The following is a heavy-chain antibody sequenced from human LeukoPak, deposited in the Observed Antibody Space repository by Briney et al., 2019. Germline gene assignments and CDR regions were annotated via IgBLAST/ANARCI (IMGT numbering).Heavy chain of an antibody. V-gene: IGHV3-48*03. Sequence: SLRLSCAASGFTFSSYEMNWVREAPGKGLEWVSDISSSVSTIYYADSVQGRFTLSRDNAKNSLYLQMNRLSAEDTAVYYCAELGITMIGGVWGKGTTVTTSS. CDR3: AELGITMIGGV. CDR1: GFTFSSYE. CDR2: ISSSVSTI. D-gene: IGHD3-10*02. J-gene: IGHJ6*04.